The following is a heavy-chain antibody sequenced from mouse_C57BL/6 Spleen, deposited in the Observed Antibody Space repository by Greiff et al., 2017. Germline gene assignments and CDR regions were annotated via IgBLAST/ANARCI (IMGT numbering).Heavy chain of an antibody. CDR3: ARDMGNSFAY. CDR1: GYSITSGYY. CDR2: ISYDGSN. J-gene: IGHJ3*01. D-gene: IGHD2-1*01. V-gene: IGHV3-6*01. Sequence: VQLKESGPGLVKPSQSLSLTCSVTGYSITSGYYWNWIRQFPGNKLEWMGYISYDGSNNYNPSLKNRISITRDTSKNQFFLKLNSVTTEDTATYYCARDMGNSFAYWGQGTLVTVSA.